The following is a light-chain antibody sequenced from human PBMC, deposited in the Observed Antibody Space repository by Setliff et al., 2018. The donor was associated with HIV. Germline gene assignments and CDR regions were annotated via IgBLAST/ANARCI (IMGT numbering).Light chain of an antibody. CDR1: DSDVGGYNH. V-gene: IGLV2-11*01. J-gene: IGLJ1*01. CDR2: DVN. CDR3: CSYAGSSLV. Sequence: QSALTQPRSVSGSPGRSVTISCTGIDSDVGGYNHVSWYQQLPGEVPRLIIYDVNWRPSGVPDRFSASKSGNTASLTISGLQADDEADYYCCSYAGSSLVFGTGTKVTVL.